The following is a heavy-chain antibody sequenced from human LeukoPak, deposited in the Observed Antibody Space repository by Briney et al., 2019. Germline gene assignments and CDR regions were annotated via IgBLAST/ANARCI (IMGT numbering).Heavy chain of an antibody. CDR2: IRYDGSIK. J-gene: IGHJ4*02. V-gene: IGHV3-30*02. CDR3: AKDSTHRIVGTTTFLDY. Sequence: PGGPLRLSCAASGFIFNSYGMHWVRQAPGEGLEWVAFIRYDGSIKFDADSVKGRFTISRDNSRNTLYLQMNSLRAEDTAVYYCAKDSTHRIVGTTTFLDYWGQGTLVTVSS. CDR1: GFIFNSYG. D-gene: IGHD1-26*01.